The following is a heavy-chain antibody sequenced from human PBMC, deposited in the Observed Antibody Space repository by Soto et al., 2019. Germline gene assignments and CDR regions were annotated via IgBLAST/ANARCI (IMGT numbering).Heavy chain of an antibody. CDR3: AKAYSPPLRFLEWLPDEIYYFDY. D-gene: IGHD3-3*01. CDR2: ISGSGGST. Sequence: EVQLLESGGGLVQPGGSLRLSCAASGFTFSSYAMSWVRQAPGKGLEWVSAISGSGGSTYYADSVKGRFTISRDNSKNTLYLQMNSLRAEDTAVYYCAKAYSPPLRFLEWLPDEIYYFDYWGQGTLVTVSS. CDR1: GFTFSSYA. J-gene: IGHJ4*02. V-gene: IGHV3-23*01.